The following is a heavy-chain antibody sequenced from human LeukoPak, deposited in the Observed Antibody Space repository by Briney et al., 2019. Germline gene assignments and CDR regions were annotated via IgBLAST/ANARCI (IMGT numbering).Heavy chain of an antibody. CDR2: THYSGSP. J-gene: IGHJ4*02. CDR1: GGSISSYY. Sequence: PSETLSLTCSVSGGSISSYYWTWILQTPGKGLQWIGYTHYSGSPNYNPSLKSRVSISVDTSKNQFSLKLSSVNAADTALYYCARGNAYNWRFDFWGQGTLVTVSS. D-gene: IGHD1-1*01. CDR3: ARGNAYNWRFDF. V-gene: IGHV4-59*01.